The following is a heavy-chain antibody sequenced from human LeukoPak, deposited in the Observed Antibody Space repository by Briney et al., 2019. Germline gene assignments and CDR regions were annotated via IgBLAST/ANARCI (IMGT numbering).Heavy chain of an antibody. CDR1: GFTFSSYA. CDR2: ISGSDYIT. V-gene: IGHV3-23*01. Sequence: GGSLRLSCAASGFTFSSYAMGWVRQAPGKGLEWVSAISGSDYITYYAYPVKRRFTTSKDTSKNTLYLQMHSLRADATAVYYCAKEFVLECRGRYGMDVWGQGATVTVSS. D-gene: IGHD2/OR15-2a*01. CDR3: AKEFVLECRGRYGMDV. J-gene: IGHJ6*02.